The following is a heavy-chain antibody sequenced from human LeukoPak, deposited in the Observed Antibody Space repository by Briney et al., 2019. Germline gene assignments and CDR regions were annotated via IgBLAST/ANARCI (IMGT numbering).Heavy chain of an antibody. CDR1: GDSVSSNSAA. CDR2: TYYRSKWYN. D-gene: IGHD6-13*01. Sequence: SQILSLTCAISGDSVSSNSAAWNWIRQSPSRGLEWLGRTYYRSKWYNDYAVSVKSRITINPDTSKNQFSLQLNSVTPEDTAAYYCARVWRAAGINWFDPWGQGTLVTVSS. V-gene: IGHV6-1*01. CDR3: ARVWRAAGINWFDP. J-gene: IGHJ5*02.